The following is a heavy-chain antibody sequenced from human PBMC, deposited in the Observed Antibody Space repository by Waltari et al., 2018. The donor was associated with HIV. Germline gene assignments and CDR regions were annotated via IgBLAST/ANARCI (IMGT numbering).Heavy chain of an antibody. J-gene: IGHJ6*02. Sequence: QVHLVQSGPEVKRPGASVKISCQGYGYIFMNFDVNWVRQAAGQGPGWLGWMNPNSGNTASPYIFEERVTMTRDVSTDTAYMEMSGLTPEDTAIYYCARNSSAKGNRYFYDGLDVWGQGTPVTV. CDR2: MNPNSGNT. D-gene: IGHD3-22*01. CDR1: GYIFMNFD. CDR3: ARNSSAKGNRYFYDGLDV. V-gene: IGHV1-8*02.